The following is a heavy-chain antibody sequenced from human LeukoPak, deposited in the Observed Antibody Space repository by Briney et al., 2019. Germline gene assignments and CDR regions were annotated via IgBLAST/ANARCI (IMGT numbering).Heavy chain of an antibody. Sequence: SETLSLTCTVSGGSISSYYWSWIRQPAGKGLEWIGRIYTSGSTNYNPSLKSRVTMSVDTSKNQFSLKLSSVTAADTAVYYCARGVQLWFRGPVDFDYWGQGTLVTVSS. CDR3: ARGVQLWFRGPVDFDY. V-gene: IGHV4-4*07. CDR2: IYTSGST. J-gene: IGHJ4*02. CDR1: GGSISSYY. D-gene: IGHD5-18*01.